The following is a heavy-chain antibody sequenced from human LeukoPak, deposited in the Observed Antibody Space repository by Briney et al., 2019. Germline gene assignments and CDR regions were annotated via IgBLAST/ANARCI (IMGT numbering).Heavy chain of an antibody. D-gene: IGHD3-22*01. CDR3: TASGLYSYESSGRTQPDAFDL. CDR2: VRSKGNSYAT. J-gene: IGHJ3*01. Sequence: GGSLKLACAASGFTFSGSTMQWVRQASGKGRELVGRVRSKGNSYATAYAESVKGRFTISRDDSKNTTYLQMKSLKTEDTAVYYCTASGLYSYESSGRTQPDAFDLWGQGTMVTVSS. V-gene: IGHV3-73*01. CDR1: GFTFSGST.